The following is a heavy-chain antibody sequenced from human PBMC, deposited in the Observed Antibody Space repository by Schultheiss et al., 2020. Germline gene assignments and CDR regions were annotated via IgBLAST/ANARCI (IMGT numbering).Heavy chain of an antibody. J-gene: IGHJ6*02. D-gene: IGHD3-10*01. CDR3: ARGRFLRYCMDV. V-gene: IGHV4-59*01. CDR1: GGSISSCY. Sequence: SETLSLTCTVSGGSISSCYWSWSRKPPGKGQEWIGEINHSGSTNYNPALKSRVTISVDTSKNQFSLKLSSVTAADTAVYYCARGRFLRYCMDVWGQGTTVNGYS. CDR2: INHSGST.